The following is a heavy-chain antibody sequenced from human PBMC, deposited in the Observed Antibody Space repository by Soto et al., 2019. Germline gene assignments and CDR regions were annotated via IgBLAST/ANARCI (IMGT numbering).Heavy chain of an antibody. CDR2: MNPNSGNT. Sequence: ASVKVSCKASGYTFTSYDINWVRQATGQRPEWRGWMNPNSGNTGYAEKFQGRVTMTRNTSISTALMELSSLRGEDTAVYYCGGGQTLTTWDAFDIWGQGTMVNVS. CDR1: GYTFTSYD. D-gene: IGHD4-4*01. J-gene: IGHJ3*02. CDR3: GGGQTLTTWDAFDI. V-gene: IGHV1-8*01.